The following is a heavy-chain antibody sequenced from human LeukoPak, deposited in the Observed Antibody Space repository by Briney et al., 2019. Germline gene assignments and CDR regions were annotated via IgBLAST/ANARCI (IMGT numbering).Heavy chain of an antibody. J-gene: IGHJ3*02. CDR2: ISSSSSYI. CDR3: ARDLIIWGASLLGAFDI. Sequence: PGGSLRLSCAASGFTFDDYGMTWVRQAPGKGLEWVSSISSSSSYIYYADSVKGRFTISRDNAKNSLYLQMNSLRAEDTAVYYCARDLIIWGASLLGAFDIWGQGTMVTVSS. D-gene: IGHD3-16*01. V-gene: IGHV3-21*01. CDR1: GFTFDDYG.